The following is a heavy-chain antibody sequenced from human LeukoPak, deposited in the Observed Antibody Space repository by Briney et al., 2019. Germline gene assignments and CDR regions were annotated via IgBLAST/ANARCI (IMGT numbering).Heavy chain of an antibody. Sequence: SETLSLTCAVSGGSISSSSYYWGWIRQPPGKGLEWIGSIYYSGSTYYNPSLKSRVTISVDTSKNQSSLKLNSVTAANTAVYYCARSSGEQWLVDSWGQGTLVTVSS. V-gene: IGHV4-39*07. CDR2: IYYSGST. CDR1: GGSISSSSYY. CDR3: ARSSGEQWLVDS. J-gene: IGHJ4*02. D-gene: IGHD6-19*01.